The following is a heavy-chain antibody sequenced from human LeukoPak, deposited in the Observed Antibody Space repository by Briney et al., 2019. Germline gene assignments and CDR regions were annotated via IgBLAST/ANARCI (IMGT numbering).Heavy chain of an antibody. Sequence: PSQTLSLTCTVSGGSISSGDYYWSWIRQPPGKGLEWIGYIYYSGSTYYNPSLKSRVTISVDTSKNQFSLKLSSVTAADTAVYYCARVAGYCSGGSCYPRHGQIDYWGQGTLVAVSS. D-gene: IGHD2-15*01. J-gene: IGHJ4*02. V-gene: IGHV4-30-4*01. CDR2: IYYSGST. CDR3: ARVAGYCSGGSCYPRHGQIDY. CDR1: GGSISSGDYY.